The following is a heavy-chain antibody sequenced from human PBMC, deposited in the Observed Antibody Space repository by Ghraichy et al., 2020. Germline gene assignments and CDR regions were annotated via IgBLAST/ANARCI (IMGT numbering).Heavy chain of an antibody. D-gene: IGHD1-14*01. CDR1: GGSINNYY. J-gene: IGHJ4*02. CDR3: ARFSFRPGSTTNFEY. CDR2: IYYSGGNI. V-gene: IGHV4-59*01. Sequence: SETLSLTCTVSGGSINNYYWGWVRQPPGRGLEWIGYIYYSGGNINYNPSLKSRVTISVDTSKNQFSLKLNSVTAADTAVYYCARFSFRPGSTTNFEYWGPGTLVTVSS.